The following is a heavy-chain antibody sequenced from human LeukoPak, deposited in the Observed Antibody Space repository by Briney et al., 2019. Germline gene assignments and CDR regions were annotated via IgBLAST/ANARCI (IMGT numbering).Heavy chain of an antibody. V-gene: IGHV3-7*01. CDR3: ARGLATAAAY. CDR2: INQDGSQK. D-gene: IGHD6-13*01. CDR1: GFTFSDYY. Sequence: GGSLRLSCAASGFTFSDYYMSWIRQAPGKGLEWLVNINQDGSQKYYVDSVKGRFTISRDNAKNSVYLQMNSLRGEDTAVYYCARGLATAAAYWGQGTLVTVSS. J-gene: IGHJ4*02.